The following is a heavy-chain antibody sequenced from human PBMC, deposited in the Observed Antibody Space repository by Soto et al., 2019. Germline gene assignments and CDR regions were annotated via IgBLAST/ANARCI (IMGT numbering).Heavy chain of an antibody. D-gene: IGHD3-22*01. CDR2: IIPIIGPA. CDR1: GGTFTYYG. V-gene: IGHV1-69*01. Sequence: QVQLVQSGAEVKRPGSSVKLSCTASGGTFTYYGISWVRQAPGQGLEWMGGIIPIIGPATYVQKLQGRLTITADQSTSTADMELSSRGSEDTALYYCARDLGTTIAGPPRRETYGWLDPWGQGTLVTVSS. J-gene: IGHJ5*02. CDR3: ARDLGTTIAGPPRRETYGWLDP.